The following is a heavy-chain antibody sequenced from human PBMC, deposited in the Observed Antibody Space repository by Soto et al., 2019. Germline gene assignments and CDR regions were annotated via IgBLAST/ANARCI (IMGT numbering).Heavy chain of an antibody. D-gene: IGHD3-22*01. V-gene: IGHV3-33*01. CDR2: IWYDGSNK. CDR3: ARDPPADDSSGYYYAYYYYGMDV. Sequence: PGGSLRLSCAASGFTFSSYGMHWVRQAPGKGLEWVAVIWYDGSNKYYADSVKGRFTISRDNSKNTLYLQMNSLRAEDTAVYYCARDPPADDSSGYYYAYYYYGMDVWGQGTTVTVSS. CDR1: GFTFSSYG. J-gene: IGHJ6*02.